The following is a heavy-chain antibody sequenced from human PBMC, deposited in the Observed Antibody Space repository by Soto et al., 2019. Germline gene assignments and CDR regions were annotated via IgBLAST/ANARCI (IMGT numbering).Heavy chain of an antibody. CDR3: ARAREENFGVSLINYYGMDV. Sequence: QLQLVQSGAEVKKPGSSVKVSCKSSGGSFSTYGLSWVRQAPGQGLEWMGGILPSFASTNYAQKCEGRVTITADESTNTAYIERRSVKSEDKAIYYCARAREENFGVSLINYYGMDVWGQGTAVTVS. D-gene: IGHD3-3*01. CDR2: ILPSFAST. CDR1: GGSFSTYG. V-gene: IGHV1-69*01. J-gene: IGHJ6*02.